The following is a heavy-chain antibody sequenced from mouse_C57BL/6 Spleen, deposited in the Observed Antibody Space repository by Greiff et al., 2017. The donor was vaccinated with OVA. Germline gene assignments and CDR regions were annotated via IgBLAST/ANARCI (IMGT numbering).Heavy chain of an antibody. V-gene: IGHV5-4*01. J-gene: IGHJ4*01. CDR3: ARDRDYDVGYAMDY. CDR2: ISDGGSYT. D-gene: IGHD2-4*01. Sequence: EVKLVESGGGLVKPGGSLKLSCAASGFTFSSYAMSWVRQTPEKRLEWVATISDGGSYTYYPDNVKGRFTISRDNAKNNLYLQMSHLKSEDTAMYYCARDRDYDVGYAMDYWGQGTSVTVSS. CDR1: GFTFSSYA.